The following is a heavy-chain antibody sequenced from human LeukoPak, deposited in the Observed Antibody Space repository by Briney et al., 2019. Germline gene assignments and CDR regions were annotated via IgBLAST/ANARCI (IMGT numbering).Heavy chain of an antibody. D-gene: IGHD6-19*01. Sequence: GASVKVSCKASGYTFTTYAMHWVRQAPRQRLEWLGWINTVNGNTKYSQKFQGRVTITRDTSASTAYMELSSLRSEDTAVYYCARDSDSSGCRFDPWGQGTLVTVSS. CDR3: ARDSDSSGCRFDP. V-gene: IGHV1-3*04. CDR1: GYTFTTYA. J-gene: IGHJ5*02. CDR2: INTVNGNT.